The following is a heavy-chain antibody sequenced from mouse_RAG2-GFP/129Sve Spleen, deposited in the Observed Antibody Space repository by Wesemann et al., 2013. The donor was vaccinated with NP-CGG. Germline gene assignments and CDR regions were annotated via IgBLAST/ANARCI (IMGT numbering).Heavy chain of an antibody. Sequence: QVQLQQPGAELVKPGASVKMSCKASGYTFTSYWMHWVKQRPGQGLEWIGVIDPSDSYTSYNQKFKGKATLTVDTSSSTAYMQLSSLTSEDSAVYYCTRYGNYYAMDYWGGSRGTSVTVSS. V-gene: IGHV1S127*01. J-gene: IGHJ4*01. CDR1: GYTFTSYW. D-gene: IGHD2-1*01. CDR2: IDPSDSYT. CDR3: TRYGNYYAMDY.